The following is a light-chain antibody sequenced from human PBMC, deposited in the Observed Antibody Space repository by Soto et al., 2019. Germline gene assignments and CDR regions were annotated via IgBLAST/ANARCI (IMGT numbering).Light chain of an antibody. Sequence: QLVLTQSPSASASLGASVKLTCTQSSGHSTYAIAWHQQQPEKGPRYLMKLNSDGSHSKGDGIPDRFSGSNSGAERYLTISSLQSEDEADYYCQTWGTGIRVFGGGTKLTVL. CDR3: QTWGTGIRV. CDR2: LNSDGSH. V-gene: IGLV4-69*01. J-gene: IGLJ3*02. CDR1: SGHSTYA.